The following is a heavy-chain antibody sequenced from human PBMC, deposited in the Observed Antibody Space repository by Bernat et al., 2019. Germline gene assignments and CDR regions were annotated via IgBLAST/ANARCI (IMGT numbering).Heavy chain of an antibody. CDR3: ARLTARGGLNNRPVDGFDI. Sequence: EVQLVESGGGLVQPGGSLRLSCAASAFTFSSYWMSWFRQAPGKGLEWVANIKQDGRETHYVDSVKGRFTISRDNAKNSLYLQMDSLRADDTAVYYCARLTARGGLNNRPVDGFDIWSQGTMVTVSS. J-gene: IGHJ3*02. V-gene: IGHV3-7*01. D-gene: IGHD1-14*01. CDR1: AFTFSSYW. CDR2: IKQDGRET.